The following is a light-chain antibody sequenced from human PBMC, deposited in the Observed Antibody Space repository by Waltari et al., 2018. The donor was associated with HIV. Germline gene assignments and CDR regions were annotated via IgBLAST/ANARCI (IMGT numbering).Light chain of an antibody. CDR2: VVS. J-gene: IGKJ1*01. CDR3: LQHNTYPWT. Sequence: DIQMTQSSYSLSASVGDSVTITCRASQDIRSDLAWYQQKPGKAPKRLIYVVSNLQSGVPSRFSGSGAGTEFTLTISSLQPEDFATYYCLQHNTYPWTFGLGTKVEIK. CDR1: QDIRSD. V-gene: IGKV1-17*01.